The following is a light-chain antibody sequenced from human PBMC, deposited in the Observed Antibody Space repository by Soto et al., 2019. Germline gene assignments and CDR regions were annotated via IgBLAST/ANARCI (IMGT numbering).Light chain of an antibody. CDR3: QQRHMWPIT. Sequence: EVVLTXXPXXXXLXXXEXXTLXCRASQSFRGLLAWYQQKPGQAPRLLIYDAYNRATGIPPRFSGSGSGTDFTLTISSLEPEDSAVYYCQQRHMWPITFGQGTRLEI. CDR2: DAY. J-gene: IGKJ5*01. V-gene: IGKV3-11*01. CDR1: QSFRGL.